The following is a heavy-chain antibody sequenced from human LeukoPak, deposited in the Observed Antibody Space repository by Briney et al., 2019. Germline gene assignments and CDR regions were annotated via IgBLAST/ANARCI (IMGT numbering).Heavy chain of an antibody. CDR3: ARAGTVTTLGYFDY. CDR1: GGTFSSSA. V-gene: IGHV1-69*13. Sequence: SVKVSCKASGGTFSSSAISWARQAPGQGLEWVGGIIPIFGTANYAQKFQGRVTITADESTSTAYMELSSLRSEDTAVYYCARAGTVTTLGYFDYWGQGTLVTVSS. CDR2: IIPIFGTA. D-gene: IGHD4-17*01. J-gene: IGHJ4*02.